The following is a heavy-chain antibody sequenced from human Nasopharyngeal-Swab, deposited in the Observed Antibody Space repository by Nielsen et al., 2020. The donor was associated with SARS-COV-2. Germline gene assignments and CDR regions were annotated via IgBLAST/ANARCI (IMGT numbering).Heavy chain of an antibody. J-gene: IGHJ4*02. V-gene: IGHV4-39*01. Sequence: SETLSPTCTVSGDSIVYSTFYWGWIRQPPGKGLEWIGNIYYNGNTYQNPSLKSRLTISVDKSKNQFSLQLSSVTAANTAVYYCVRSSSWYYFDYWAQGTQVTVSS. CDR3: VRSSSWYYFDY. D-gene: IGHD6-13*01. CDR2: IYYNGNT. CDR1: GDSIVYSTFY.